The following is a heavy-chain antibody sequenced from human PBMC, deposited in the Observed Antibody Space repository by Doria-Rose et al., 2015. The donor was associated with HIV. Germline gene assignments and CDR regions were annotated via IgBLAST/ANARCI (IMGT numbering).Heavy chain of an antibody. J-gene: IGHJ4*02. D-gene: IGHD6-13*01. V-gene: IGHV2-26*01. CDR3: ARIKSSRWYHKYYFDF. Sequence: QITLKESSPVLVKPTETLTLTCTVSGVSLSSPGVGVSWIRQPPGKALEWLANIFADDDRSYKTSLKSRLTISRGTSKSQVVLTITDMDPVDTATYYCARIKSSRWYHKYYFDFWGQGTLVIVSA. CDR2: IFADDDR. CDR1: GVSLSSPGVG.